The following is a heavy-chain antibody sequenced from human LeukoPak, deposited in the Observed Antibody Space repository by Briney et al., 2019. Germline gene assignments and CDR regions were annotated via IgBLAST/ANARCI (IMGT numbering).Heavy chain of an antibody. V-gene: IGHV4-39*07. CDR2: IYYSGST. J-gene: IGHJ4*02. Sequence: SETLSLTCTVSGGSINSSSYYWGWIRQPPGKGLEWIGSIYYSGSTYYNPSLKSRVTISVDTSKNQFSLKLSSVTAADTAVYYCARDSFYYGSGSYYITDYWGQGTLVTVSS. D-gene: IGHD3-10*01. CDR1: GGSINSSSYY. CDR3: ARDSFYYGSGSYYITDY.